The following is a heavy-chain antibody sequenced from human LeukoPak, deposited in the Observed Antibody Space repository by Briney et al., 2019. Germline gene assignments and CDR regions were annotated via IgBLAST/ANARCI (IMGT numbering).Heavy chain of an antibody. Sequence: ASVKVSCKASGYTFTGYYMHWVRQAPGQGLEWMGWINPNSGGTNYAQKFQGRVTMTRDTSISTAYLELSRLRSDDTAVYYCTRVTPLEGGSYYFDYWGQGTLVTVSS. CDR2: INPNSGGT. CDR1: GYTFTGYY. V-gene: IGHV1-2*02. J-gene: IGHJ4*02. D-gene: IGHD1-26*01. CDR3: TRVTPLEGGSYYFDY.